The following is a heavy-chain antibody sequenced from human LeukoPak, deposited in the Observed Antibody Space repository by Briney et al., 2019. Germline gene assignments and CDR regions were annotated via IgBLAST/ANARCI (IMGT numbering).Heavy chain of an antibody. CDR2: IIPIFGTA. Sequence: VASVKVSCKASGGTFSSYAISWVRQAPGQGLEWMGGIIPIFGTANYAQKFQGRVTITADESTSTAYMELSSLRSDDTAVYYCASLFDWTSNSGFDPWGQGTLVTVSS. J-gene: IGHJ5*02. CDR3: ASLFDWTSNSGFDP. CDR1: GGTFSSYA. D-gene: IGHD3-9*01. V-gene: IGHV1-69*13.